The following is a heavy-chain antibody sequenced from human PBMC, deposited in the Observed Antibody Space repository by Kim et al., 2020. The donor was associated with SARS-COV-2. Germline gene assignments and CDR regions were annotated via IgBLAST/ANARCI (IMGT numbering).Heavy chain of an antibody. J-gene: IGHJ4*02. CDR1: GGSFSGYY. CDR2: INHSGST. D-gene: IGHD2-8*02. Sequence: SETLSLTCAVYGGSFSGYYWSWIRQPPGKGLEWIGEINHSGSTNYNPSLKSRVTISVDTSKNQFSLKLSSVTAADTAVYYCARVSTGGYPNYWGQGTLVTVSS. CDR3: ARVSTGGYPNY. V-gene: IGHV4-34*01.